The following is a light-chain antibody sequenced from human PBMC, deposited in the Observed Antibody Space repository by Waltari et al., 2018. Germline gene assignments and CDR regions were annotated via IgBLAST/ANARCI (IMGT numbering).Light chain of an antibody. CDR3: QQYYSYPLT. J-gene: IGKJ5*01. V-gene: IGKV1-8*01. CDR2: AAS. CDR1: QGIRSY. Sequence: AIRMTQSPSSLTASTGDRVTITCRASQGIRSYLAWYQKKPGKSPKLLIYAASTLQSGVPSRFSGSGSGTDFTLTISCLQSEDFATYYCQQYYSYPLTFGQGTRLEIK.